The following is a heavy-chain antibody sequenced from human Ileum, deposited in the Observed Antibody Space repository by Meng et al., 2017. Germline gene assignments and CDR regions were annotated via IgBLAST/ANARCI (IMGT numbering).Heavy chain of an antibody. CDR3: ATSNDRDVYYLGY. Sequence: VLGPRLVQPSGTLSLNCAVCGTWGSWGRQPPGKGLEWIGEIFQSGETKHNPSLKSRVTISIDKSKSQISLQLSGMTAADTAVYSCATSNDRDVYYLGYWGQGTLVTVSS. V-gene: IGHV4-4*02. D-gene: IGHD3-22*01. CDR1: GTW. CDR2: IFQSGET. J-gene: IGHJ4*02.